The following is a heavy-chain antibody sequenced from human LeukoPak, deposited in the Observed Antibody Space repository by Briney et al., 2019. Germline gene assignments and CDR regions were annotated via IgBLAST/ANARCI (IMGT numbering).Heavy chain of an antibody. J-gene: IGHJ6*03. D-gene: IGHD3-16*02. Sequence: PSETLSLTCTVSGGSIGTYYWSWIRRSPGKGLEWIGHIYVTGTRYNPYLQSRVTISVDRSRNQFFLKMSSVTAADTAVYYCARHIGGGIEDMDVWGKGTKVIVSS. CDR3: ARHIGGGIEDMDV. V-gene: IGHV4-59*08. CDR2: IYVTGT. CDR1: GGSIGTYY.